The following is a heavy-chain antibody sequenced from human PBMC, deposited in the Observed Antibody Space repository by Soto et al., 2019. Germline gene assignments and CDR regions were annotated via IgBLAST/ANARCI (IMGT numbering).Heavy chain of an antibody. CDR3: AREITAYWYFDL. CDR2: MNPNSGNT. J-gene: IGHJ2*01. Sequence: QVQLVQSGAEVKKPGASVKVSCKASGYTFTSYDINWVRQATGQGLEWMGWMNPNSGNTGYAQKFQGRVTXXGXXSISTAYMELSSLRSEDTAVYYCAREITAYWYFDLWGRGTLVTVSS. D-gene: IGHD3-16*01. V-gene: IGHV1-8*01. CDR1: GYTFTSYD.